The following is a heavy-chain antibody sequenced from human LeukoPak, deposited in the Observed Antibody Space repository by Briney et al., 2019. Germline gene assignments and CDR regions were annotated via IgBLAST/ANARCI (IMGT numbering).Heavy chain of an antibody. D-gene: IGHD3-22*01. J-gene: IGHJ5*02. CDR3: ARPLRSEVGYYDSSGYYYDWFDP. CDR2: ISAYNGNT. CDR1: GYTFTNYG. V-gene: IGHV1-18*01. Sequence: ASVTVSFKASGYTFTNYGISWVRQAPGQGLEWMGWISAYNGNTSYAQKLQGRVTMTTDTSTSTAYMELRSLRSDDTAVYYCARPLRSEVGYYDSSGYYYDWFDPWGQGTLVTVSS.